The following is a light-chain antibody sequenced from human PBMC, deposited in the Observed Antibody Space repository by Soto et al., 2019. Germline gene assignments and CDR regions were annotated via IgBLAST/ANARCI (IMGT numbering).Light chain of an antibody. Sequence: QSVLTQPPSASGSPGQSVTISCTGTSSDVGGYKYVSWYQRHSGKAPKLIIYEVYERPSGVPDRFSGSKSGNTAALTVSGLQAEDEADYYCSSYVGINSYVFGSGTKVTVL. CDR3: SSYVGINSYV. CDR1: SSDVGGYKY. CDR2: EVY. V-gene: IGLV2-8*01. J-gene: IGLJ1*01.